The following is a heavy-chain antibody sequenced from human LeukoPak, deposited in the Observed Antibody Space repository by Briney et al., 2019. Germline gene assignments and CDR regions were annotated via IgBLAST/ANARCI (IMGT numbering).Heavy chain of an antibody. D-gene: IGHD3-10*01. CDR3: ARISGGSFDV. CDR2: IYSGETT. CDR1: GLTVNSNY. J-gene: IGHJ3*01. V-gene: IGHV3-53*01. Sequence: GSLRLACAASGLTVNSNYMTWVRQAQGTGLERVSLIYSGETTYYADSVKGRFTISRDTSQNTLYLQMNRLRAEDTAVYYCARISGGSFDVWGQGTTVTV.